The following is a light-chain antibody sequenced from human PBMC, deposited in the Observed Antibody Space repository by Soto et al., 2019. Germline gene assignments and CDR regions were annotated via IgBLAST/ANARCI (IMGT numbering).Light chain of an antibody. CDR1: SRDVGAYDY. J-gene: IGLJ1*01. CDR3: CSYADGSIYF. Sequence: QSALTHPASVSGSPGQSITISCTGTSRDVGAYDYVSWYLQYPDKAPQLLIYYVDHRPSGVSSRFSGSKSGNTASLTISGLQAEDEGDYYCCSYADGSIYFFGTATKVTVL. CDR2: YVD. V-gene: IGLV2-14*03.